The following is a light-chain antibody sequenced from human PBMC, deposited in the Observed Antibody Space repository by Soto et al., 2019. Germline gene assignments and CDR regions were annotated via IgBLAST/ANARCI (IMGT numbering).Light chain of an antibody. Sequence: DIQMTQSPSTLSASVGDRVTITCRASQSISSWLAWYQQKPGKAPKLLIYDASSLESGVPSRFSVSGSGTEFTLTISSLQPDAFATSYCQQYNSYSSTFGQGTKVEIK. J-gene: IGKJ1*01. CDR3: QQYNSYSST. V-gene: IGKV1-5*01. CDR2: DAS. CDR1: QSISSW.